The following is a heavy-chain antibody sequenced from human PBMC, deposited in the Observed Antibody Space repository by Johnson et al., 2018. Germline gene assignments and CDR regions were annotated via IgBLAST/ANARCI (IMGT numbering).Heavy chain of an antibody. D-gene: IGHD6-19*01. CDR1: GFTFSSYG. J-gene: IGHJ6*03. Sequence: VQLVQSGGGVVQPGRSLRLSCAASGFTFSSYGMHWVRQAPGKGLEWVSAISGSGGSTYYADSVKGRFTISRDNSKNTLYLQMNSLRAEDTAVYYCAKLPTYSSYYYYMDVWGKGTTVTVSS. V-gene: IGHV3-23*04. CDR3: AKLPTYSSYYYYMDV. CDR2: ISGSGGST.